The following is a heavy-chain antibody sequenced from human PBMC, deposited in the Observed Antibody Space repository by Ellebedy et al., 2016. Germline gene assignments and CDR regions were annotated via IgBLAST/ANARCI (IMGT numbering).Heavy chain of an antibody. CDR2: FDPEDGET. CDR3: ATWGIVVEPSVPQIPYYYYYGMDV. Sequence: ASVKVSCKVSGYTLTELSMHWVRQAPGKGLEWMGSFDPEDGETIYAQKFQGRVTMTEDTSTDTAYMELSSLRSEDTAVYYCATWGIVVEPSVPQIPYYYYYGMDVWGQGTTVTVSS. D-gene: IGHD2-2*01. V-gene: IGHV1-24*01. J-gene: IGHJ6*02. CDR1: GYTLTELS.